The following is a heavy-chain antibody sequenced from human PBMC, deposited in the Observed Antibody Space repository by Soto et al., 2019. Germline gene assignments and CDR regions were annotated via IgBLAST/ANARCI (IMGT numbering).Heavy chain of an antibody. CDR2: IYYSGST. Sequence: SETLSLTCTVSGGSISSYYWSWIRQPPGKGLEWIGYIYYSGSTNYNPSLKSRVTISVDTSKNQFSLRLSSVTTADTALYYCARTTAVPNTLRSRYFFDYWGQGTLVTVSS. CDR3: ARTTAVPNTLRSRYFFDY. V-gene: IGHV4-59*01. D-gene: IGHD4-17*01. CDR1: GGSISSYY. J-gene: IGHJ4*02.